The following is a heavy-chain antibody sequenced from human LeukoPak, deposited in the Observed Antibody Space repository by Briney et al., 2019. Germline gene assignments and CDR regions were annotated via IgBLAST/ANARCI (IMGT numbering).Heavy chain of an antibody. CDR1: GLTFSDEY. CDR2: ISSSRSTI. Sequence: PGGSLRLSCAASGLTFSDEYMSWIRQAPGKGLEWVSYISSSRSTIYYADSVKGRFTISRDNAKNSLYLQMNSLRAEDTAVYYCARESDPSGDDAFDIWGQGTMVTVSS. CDR3: ARESDPSGDDAFDI. V-gene: IGHV3-11*01. J-gene: IGHJ3*02.